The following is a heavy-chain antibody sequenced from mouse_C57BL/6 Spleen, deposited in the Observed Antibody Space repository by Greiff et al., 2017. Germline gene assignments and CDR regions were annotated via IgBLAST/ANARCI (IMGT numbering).Heavy chain of an antibody. CDR2: INPSSGYT. CDR1: GYTFTSYT. CDR3: ERRDGTDFDY. V-gene: IGHV1-4*01. J-gene: IGHJ2*01. Sequence: QVQLQQSGAELARPGASVKMSCKASGYTFTSYTMHWVKQRPGQGLEWIGYINPSSGYTKYNQKFKDKAPIAADKSSSTAYMQLSSLTAEDSAVYYCERRDGTDFDYWGQGTTLTVSS. D-gene: IGHD2-1*01.